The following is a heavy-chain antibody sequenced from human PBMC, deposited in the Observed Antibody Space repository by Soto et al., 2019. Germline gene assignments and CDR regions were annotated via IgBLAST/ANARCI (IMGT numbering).Heavy chain of an antibody. Sequence: EGQLVEAGGGVVQPGGSLRLSCSASGFTFSSYDMHWVRQGPGKGLEWVSAIGTAGDTNYAGSVKGRFTISRENAKNSLYLQMNSLRAGDTAIYFCARAIGPTLFDYWGQGTLVTVSS. D-gene: IGHD3-22*01. CDR3: ARAIGPTLFDY. V-gene: IGHV3-13*04. CDR1: GFTFSSYD. CDR2: IGTAGDT. J-gene: IGHJ4*02.